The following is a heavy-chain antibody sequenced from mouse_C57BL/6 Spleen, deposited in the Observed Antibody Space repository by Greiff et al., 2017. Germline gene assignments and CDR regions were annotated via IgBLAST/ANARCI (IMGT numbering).Heavy chain of an antibody. CDR3: ARNYYGSSYWFAY. CDR2: IYPGSGNT. J-gene: IGHJ3*01. D-gene: IGHD1-1*01. Sequence: QVQLQQSGAELVRPGASVKLSCKASGYTFTDYYINWVQQRPGQGLEWIARIYPGSGNTYYNEKFKGKATLTAEKSSSTAYMQLSSLTSEDSAVYFCARNYYGSSYWFAYWGQGTLVTVSA. CDR1: GYTFTDYY. V-gene: IGHV1-76*01.